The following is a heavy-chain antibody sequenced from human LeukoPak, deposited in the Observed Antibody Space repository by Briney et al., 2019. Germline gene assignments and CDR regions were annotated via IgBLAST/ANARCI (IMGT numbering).Heavy chain of an antibody. CDR3: ARRYCSGGNCYSALDS. CDR1: GGSISSYY. Sequence: SETLSLTCTVSGGSISSYYWSWIRQRPGKGLEWIAYIYYSGSTNYNPSLKSRVTISLDTSKNQFSLKLSSVTAADTAVYYCARRYCSGGNCYSALDSWGQGTLVTVSS. D-gene: IGHD2-15*01. CDR2: IYYSGST. V-gene: IGHV4-59*08. J-gene: IGHJ4*02.